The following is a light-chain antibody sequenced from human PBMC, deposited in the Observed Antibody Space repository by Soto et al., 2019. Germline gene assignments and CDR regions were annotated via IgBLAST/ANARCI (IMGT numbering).Light chain of an antibody. CDR1: QYIGRY. J-gene: IGKJ4*01. V-gene: IGKV1-39*01. CDR3: QKTYRTPLT. Sequence: DIQMTQSPSSLSASVGDRVTITCRAGQYIGRYLNWYQQKPGKAPKLLIYAESSLHSGVPSRFSGSGSGTDLTLTISSLQPEDFATYSCQKTYRTPLTFGGGTKVDIK. CDR2: AES.